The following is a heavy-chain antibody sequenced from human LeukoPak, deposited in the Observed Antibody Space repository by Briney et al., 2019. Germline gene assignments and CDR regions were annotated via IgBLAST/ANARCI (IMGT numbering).Heavy chain of an antibody. Sequence: GRSLRLSCAASGFHFSSYGMHWVRQAPGKGLEWVAFISYDGSNKYYADSVKGRFTISRDNSKNTLYLQMNSLRAEDTAVYYCAKSTMVRGVGLDYWGQGTLVTVSS. CDR1: GFHFSSYG. V-gene: IGHV3-30*18. J-gene: IGHJ4*02. CDR3: AKSTMVRGVGLDY. D-gene: IGHD3-10*01. CDR2: ISYDGSNK.